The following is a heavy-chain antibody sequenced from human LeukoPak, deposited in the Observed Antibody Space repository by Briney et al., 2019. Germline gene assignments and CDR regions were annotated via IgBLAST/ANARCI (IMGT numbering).Heavy chain of an antibody. V-gene: IGHV3-21*01. Sequence: GGSLRLSCAASGFTLRSYIMKWARQAPGKGLEWVSSISSSSSYIYYADSVKGRFTISRDNAKNSLYLQMNRVTAEDTAVYYCARDRGYLDYWGQGTLVTVSS. CDR1: GFTLRSYI. CDR3: ARDRGYLDY. D-gene: IGHD3-10*01. J-gene: IGHJ4*02. CDR2: ISSSSSYI.